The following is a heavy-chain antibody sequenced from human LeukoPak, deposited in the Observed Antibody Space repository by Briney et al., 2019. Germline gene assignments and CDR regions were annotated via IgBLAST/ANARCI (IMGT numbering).Heavy chain of an antibody. CDR3: ARVNYDYVWGSYRHYYFDY. D-gene: IGHD3-16*02. Sequence: GGSLRLSCVSSTFSFTTHAMHWVRQAPGKGLEWVALMSHDQTAKFYSDSVKGRFTISRDNSKNTLYLQMNSLRAEDTAVYYCARVNYDYVWGSYRHYYFDYWGQGTLVTVSS. V-gene: IGHV3-30*14. CDR2: MSHDQTAK. CDR1: TFSFTTHA. J-gene: IGHJ4*02.